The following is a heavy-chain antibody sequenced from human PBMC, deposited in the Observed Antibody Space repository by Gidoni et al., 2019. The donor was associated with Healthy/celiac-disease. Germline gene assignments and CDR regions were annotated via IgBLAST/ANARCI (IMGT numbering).Heavy chain of an antibody. CDR2: IDPGDSDT. D-gene: IGHD3-10*01. CDR1: GYSVTSYW. Sequence: EAQLVQPGAEEKKPGESPQIACTGSGYSVTSYWIGWVRQMPGKGLESMGIIDPGDSDTIYSPSFQSQVTISADKSILTAYLQWSSLKASDTAMYYCARHVSNYYGSGSLPDYWGQGTLVTVSS. V-gene: IGHV5-51*01. CDR3: ARHVSNYYGSGSLPDY. J-gene: IGHJ4*02.